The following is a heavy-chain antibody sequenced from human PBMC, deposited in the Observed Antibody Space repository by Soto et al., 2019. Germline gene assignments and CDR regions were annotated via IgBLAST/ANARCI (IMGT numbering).Heavy chain of an antibody. D-gene: IGHD2-15*01. V-gene: IGHV3-53*04. CDR3: ARVLDWYFDL. Sequence: EVQLVESGGGLVQPGGSLRLSCAASGFTVSSNYMSWVRQAPGKGLEWVSVIYSGGSTYYADSVKGRFTISRHNSKNTLHLQMNSLRAEDTAVYYCARVLDWYFDLWGRGTLVTVSS. CDR2: IYSGGST. CDR1: GFTVSSNY. J-gene: IGHJ2*01.